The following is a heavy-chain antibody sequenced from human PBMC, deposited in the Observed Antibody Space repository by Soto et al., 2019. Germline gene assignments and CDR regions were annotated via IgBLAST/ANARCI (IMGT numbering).Heavy chain of an antibody. Sequence: VQLVESGGGLVQPGGSLRLSCAGTGFTFSTYWMHWVRQVPGKGLEWVSRVKTDGTNTGYADSVKGRFTISRDNAKNTLYLEMNNLRADDTAVYYCARVGVIGVGLDVWGQGATVTVSS. CDR3: ARVGVIGVGLDV. CDR1: GFTFSTYW. CDR2: VKTDGTNT. V-gene: IGHV3-74*01. D-gene: IGHD2-21*01. J-gene: IGHJ6*02.